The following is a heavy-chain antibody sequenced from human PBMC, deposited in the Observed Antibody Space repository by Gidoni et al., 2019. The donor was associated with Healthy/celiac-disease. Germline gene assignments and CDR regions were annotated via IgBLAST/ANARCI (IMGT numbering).Heavy chain of an antibody. D-gene: IGHD6-13*01. J-gene: IGHJ4*02. CDR1: GFTFSSYA. Sequence: EVQLLESGGGLVQPGGSLRLSCAASGFTFSSYAMSWVRQAPGKGLEWVSTISGSGGSTYYADSVKGRFTISRDNSKNTLYLQMNSLRAEDTAVYYCAKDPSSREYYFDYWGQGTLVTVSS. V-gene: IGHV3-23*01. CDR2: ISGSGGST. CDR3: AKDPSSREYYFDY.